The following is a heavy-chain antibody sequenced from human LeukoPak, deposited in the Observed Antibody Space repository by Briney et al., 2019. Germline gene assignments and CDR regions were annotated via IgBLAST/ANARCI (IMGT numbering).Heavy chain of an antibody. Sequence: PGGSLRLSCAASGFAFSSYGMHWVRQAPGKGLEWVAVISYDGSNKYYADSVKGRFTISRDNSKNTLYLQMNSLRAEDTAVYYCAKPVGKYSSSWYSLGYWGQGTLVTVPS. CDR2: ISYDGSNK. J-gene: IGHJ4*02. D-gene: IGHD6-13*01. V-gene: IGHV3-30*18. CDR1: GFAFSSYG. CDR3: AKPVGKYSSSWYSLGY.